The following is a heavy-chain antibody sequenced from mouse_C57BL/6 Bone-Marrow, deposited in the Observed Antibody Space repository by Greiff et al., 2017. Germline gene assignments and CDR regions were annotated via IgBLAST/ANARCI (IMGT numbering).Heavy chain of an antibody. CDR2: ILPGSGST. D-gene: IGHD1-1*01. CDR3: SGGYYCGSSSWFAY. V-gene: IGHV1-9*01. Sequence: VQLQESGAELMKPGASVKLSCKASGYTFTGYWIDWVKQRPGHGLEWIGEILPGSGSTNYNEKFKGKATFTADTSSSTAYMQLSSLTTVDSAVYYCSGGYYCGSSSWFAYWGQGTLVTVSA. J-gene: IGHJ3*01. CDR1: GYTFTGYW.